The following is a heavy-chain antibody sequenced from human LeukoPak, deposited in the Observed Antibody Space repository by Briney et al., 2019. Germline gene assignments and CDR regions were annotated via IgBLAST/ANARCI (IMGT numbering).Heavy chain of an antibody. Sequence: GGSLRLSCAASGFTFSSYAMSWVRQAPGKGLEWVSAISGSGGSTYYTDSVTGRFTISRDNSKNTLYLQMNSLRGEDTAVYFCAKGGGRGDYDLTGRFSTHFDSWGQGTPVIVSS. D-gene: IGHD4-17*01. CDR1: GFTFSSYA. V-gene: IGHV3-23*01. J-gene: IGHJ4*02. CDR2: ISGSGGST. CDR3: AKGGGRGDYDLTGRFSTHFDS.